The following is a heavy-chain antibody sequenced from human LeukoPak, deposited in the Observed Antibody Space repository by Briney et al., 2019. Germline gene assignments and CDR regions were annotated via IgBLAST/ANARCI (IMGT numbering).Heavy chain of an antibody. CDR2: IHYSGST. CDR3: ARVFNWSFDY. D-gene: IGHD1-1*01. CDR1: GGSISSYY. V-gene: IGHV4-59*01. Sequence: SETLSLTCTVSGGSISSYYWSWIRQPPGKGLEWIGYIHYSGSTNYNPSLKSRVTISVDPSKNQFSLKLSPVTAADTAVYYCARVFNWSFDYWGQGTLVTVSS. J-gene: IGHJ4*02.